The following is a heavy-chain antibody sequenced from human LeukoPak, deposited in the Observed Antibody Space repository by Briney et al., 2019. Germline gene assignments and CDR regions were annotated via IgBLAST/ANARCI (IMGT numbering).Heavy chain of an antibody. V-gene: IGHV3-7*01. D-gene: IGHD4-11*01. Sequence: GGSLRLSCAASTFTFSSYWMSWVRQAPGKGLEWVANIKQDGSEKYYVDSVKGRFTISRDNAKNSLYLQMNSLRAEDTAVYYCARAYSNYVDFDYWGQGTLVTVSS. CDR3: ARAYSNYVDFDY. CDR1: TFTFSSYW. CDR2: IKQDGSEK. J-gene: IGHJ4*02.